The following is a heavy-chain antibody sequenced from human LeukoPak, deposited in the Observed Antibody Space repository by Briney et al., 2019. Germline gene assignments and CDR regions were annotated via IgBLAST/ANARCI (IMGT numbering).Heavy chain of an antibody. V-gene: IGHV3-9*01. D-gene: IGHD1-26*01. CDR3: AKSHAIVGATSFFDY. CDR1: GFTFDDYA. J-gene: IGHJ4*02. CDR2: ISWNSGSI. Sequence: QAGGSLGLSCAASGFTFDDYAMHWVRHAPGKGLEWVSGISWNSGSIGYADSVKGRFTISRDNAKNSLYLQMNSLRAEDTALYYCAKSHAIVGATSFFDYWGQGTLVTVSS.